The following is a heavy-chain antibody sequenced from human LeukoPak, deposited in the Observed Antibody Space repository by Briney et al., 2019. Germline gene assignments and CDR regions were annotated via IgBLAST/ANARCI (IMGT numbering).Heavy chain of an antibody. V-gene: IGHV3-48*03. CDR1: GFTLSSYE. D-gene: IGHD6-19*01. Sequence: PGGSLRLSCAASGFTLSSYEMNWVRQAPGKGLEWISHISDSGRTIYYADSVKGRFTISRDNAKNSLYLQMNSLSAEDTAVYYCALGIAVDACDTWGQGTMVTVSS. CDR2: ISDSGRTI. J-gene: IGHJ3*02. CDR3: ALGIAVDACDT.